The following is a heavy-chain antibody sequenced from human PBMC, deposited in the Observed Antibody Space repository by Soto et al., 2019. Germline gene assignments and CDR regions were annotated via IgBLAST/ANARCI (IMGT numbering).Heavy chain of an antibody. CDR1: GDSVCGNSAA. Sequence: PSQTLSLTCAISGDSVCGNSAAWNWIRQSPARGLEWLGRTYYRSEWYNYYAVSVKSRLTVTPDTSKNQFSLNLNSVTPEHKAVYSCEREFPYYESSDSYVDYWGQGALVTV. CDR2: TYYRSEWYN. V-gene: IGHV6-1*01. D-gene: IGHD3-16*01. J-gene: IGHJ4*02. CDR3: EREFPYYESSDSYVDY.